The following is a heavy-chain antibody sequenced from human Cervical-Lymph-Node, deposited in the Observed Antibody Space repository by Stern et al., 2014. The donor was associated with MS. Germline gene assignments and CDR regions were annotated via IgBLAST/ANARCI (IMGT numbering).Heavy chain of an antibody. V-gene: IGHV3-23*01. Sequence: EVQLLESGGGLVQPGGSLRLSCAASGVTFSDYAMSWVRQAPGKGLEWVSAISLSGGSTFYADSVQGRFTISRDNSKNTLYLQMNSLRAEDTAVYYCAKDRELVVVTFDSWGQGTLVTVSS. J-gene: IGHJ4*02. CDR1: GVTFSDYA. CDR2: ISLSGGST. CDR3: AKDRELVVVTFDS. D-gene: IGHD2-15*01.